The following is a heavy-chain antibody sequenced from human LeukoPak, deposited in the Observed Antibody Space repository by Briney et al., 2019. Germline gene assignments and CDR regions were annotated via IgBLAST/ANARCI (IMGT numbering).Heavy chain of an antibody. CDR3: ARAMPGSGTSVDY. J-gene: IGHJ4*02. Sequence: SETLSLTCTVSGGSISNRYWNWIRQPAGKGLEWIGRIYSGGSAIYNPSLKSRVTMSVDTSKNQFSLELSSVTAADTAVYFCARAMPGSGTSVDYWGQGTLVTVSS. CDR1: GGSISNRY. D-gene: IGHD3-10*01. V-gene: IGHV4-4*07. CDR2: IYSGGSA.